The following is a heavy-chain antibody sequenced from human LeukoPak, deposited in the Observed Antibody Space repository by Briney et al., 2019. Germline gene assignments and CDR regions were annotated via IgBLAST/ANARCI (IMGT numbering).Heavy chain of an antibody. D-gene: IGHD6-6*01. V-gene: IGHV3-33*01. Sequence: GGSLRLSCAASGFTFSSYGMHWVRQAPGKGLEWVAVIWYDGSNKYYADSVKGRFTISRDNSKNTLYLQMNGLRAEDTAVYYCARTLTPIAARPFADYWGQGTLVTVSS. CDR3: ARTLTPIAARPFADY. CDR2: IWYDGSNK. J-gene: IGHJ4*02. CDR1: GFTFSSYG.